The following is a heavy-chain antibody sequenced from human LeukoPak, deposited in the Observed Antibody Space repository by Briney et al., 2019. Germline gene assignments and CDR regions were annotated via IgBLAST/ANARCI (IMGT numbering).Heavy chain of an antibody. J-gene: IGHJ3*02. CDR1: GGSFSGYY. CDR3: ARGGYCSSTSCKEAFDI. V-gene: IGHV4-34*09. Sequence: PSETLSLTCAVYGGSFSGYYWSWIRQPPGKGLDWIGYIYYSGSTYYNPSLKSRVTISVDTSKNQFSLKLSSVTAADTAVYYCARGGYCSSTSCKEAFDIWGQGTMVTVSS. D-gene: IGHD2-2*01. CDR2: IYYSGST.